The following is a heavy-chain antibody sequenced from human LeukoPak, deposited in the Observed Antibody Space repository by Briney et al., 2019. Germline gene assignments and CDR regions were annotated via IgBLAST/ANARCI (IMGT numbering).Heavy chain of an antibody. V-gene: IGHV4-34*01. Sequence: PSETLSLTCAVYGGSFSGYYWSWIRQPPGKGLEWIGEINHSGSTNYNPSLKSRVTISVDTSKNQFSLKLSSVTAADTAVYYCARGRSYSGYEERWETSYFDYWGQGTLVTVSS. CDR2: INHSGST. J-gene: IGHJ4*02. CDR1: GGSFSGYY. D-gene: IGHD5-12*01. CDR3: ARGRSYSGYEERWETSYFDY.